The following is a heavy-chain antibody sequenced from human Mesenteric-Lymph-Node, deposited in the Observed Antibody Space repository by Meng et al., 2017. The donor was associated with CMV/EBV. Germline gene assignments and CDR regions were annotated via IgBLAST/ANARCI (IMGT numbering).Heavy chain of an antibody. J-gene: IGHJ4*02. Sequence: GESLKISCAASGLTFSSYAMSWVRQAPGKGLEWVSGISAPGVSTYYADSVKGRFTISRDNSKNTLCLQMNSLRVEDTAVYYCAKAQRRSRDLIDYWGQGTLVTVSS. D-gene: IGHD2-2*01. CDR1: GLTFSSYA. CDR3: AKAQRRSRDLIDY. V-gene: IGHV3-23*01. CDR2: ISAPGVST.